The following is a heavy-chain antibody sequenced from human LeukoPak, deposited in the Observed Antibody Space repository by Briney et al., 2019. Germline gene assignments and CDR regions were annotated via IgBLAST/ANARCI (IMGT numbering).Heavy chain of an antibody. J-gene: IGHJ6*02. Sequence: ASVKVSCKASGYTFTSYYMHWVRQAPGQGLEWMGIINPSGGSTSYAQKFQGRVTMTRDASTSTVYMELSSLRSEDTAVYYCARAQHSSSWYGYYYGMDVWGQGTTVTVSS. CDR3: ARAQHSSSWYGYYYGMDV. D-gene: IGHD6-13*01. CDR1: GYTFTSYY. CDR2: INPSGGST. V-gene: IGHV1-46*01.